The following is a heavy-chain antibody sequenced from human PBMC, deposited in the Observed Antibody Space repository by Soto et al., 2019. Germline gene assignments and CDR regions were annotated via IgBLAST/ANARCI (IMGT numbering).Heavy chain of an antibody. CDR3: ARMIVGDTTDWFDP. V-gene: IGHV4-34*01. J-gene: IGHJ5*02. CDR1: GGSFSGYY. Sequence: SETLSLTCAVYGGSFSGYYWSWIRQPPGKGLEWIGEINHSGSTNYNPSLKSQVTISVVTSKNQFSLKLSYVTAADTAVYYCARMIVGDTTDWFDPWGQGTLVTVSS. D-gene: IGHD1-26*01. CDR2: INHSGST.